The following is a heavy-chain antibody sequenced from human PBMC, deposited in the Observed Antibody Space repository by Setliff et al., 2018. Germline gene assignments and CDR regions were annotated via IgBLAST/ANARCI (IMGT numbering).Heavy chain of an antibody. J-gene: IGHJ6*03. CDR1: GDSISSRRNY. D-gene: IGHD3-3*01. Sequence: SETLSLTCTVSGDSISSRRNYWGWFRQPAGKELEWIGQIYTSWSTNYNPSLKSRVTISLDTSKNQFSLSLTSVTAEDTAVYYCGRMSGFQYIDVWDKGTTVTVSS. V-gene: IGHV4-61*09. CDR2: IYTSWST. CDR3: GRMSGFQYIDV.